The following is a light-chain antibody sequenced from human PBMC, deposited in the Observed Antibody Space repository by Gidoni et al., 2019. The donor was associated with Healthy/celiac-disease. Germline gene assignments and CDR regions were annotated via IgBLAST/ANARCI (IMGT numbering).Light chain of an antibody. J-gene: IGKJ4*01. V-gene: IGKV3-20*01. CDR3: QQYGSSPS. Sequence: EIVLTQSPGTLSLSPVERATLSCRASQSVSSSYLAWYQQKPGQAPRLLIYGASSRATGIPDRFSGSGSGTDFTLTISRLEPEDFAVYYCQQYGSSPSFXGXTKVEIK. CDR2: GAS. CDR1: QSVSSSY.